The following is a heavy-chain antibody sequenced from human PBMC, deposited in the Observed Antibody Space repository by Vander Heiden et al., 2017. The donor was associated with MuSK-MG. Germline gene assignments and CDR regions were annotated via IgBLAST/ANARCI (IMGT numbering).Heavy chain of an antibody. J-gene: IGHJ6*02. CDR2: LYSDGTT. CDR1: GFIVSTNY. V-gene: IGHV3-66*01. CDR3: AREERGGYYYYGMDV. Sequence: EVQLVESGGGLVQPGGSLRLSCAASGFIVSTNYMTWVRQAPGKGLEWVSVLYSDGTTYYADSVKGRFTISRDNSKNTLYLQMNSLRVEDTALYYCAREERGGYYYYGMDVWGQGTTVTVSS. D-gene: IGHD3-16*01.